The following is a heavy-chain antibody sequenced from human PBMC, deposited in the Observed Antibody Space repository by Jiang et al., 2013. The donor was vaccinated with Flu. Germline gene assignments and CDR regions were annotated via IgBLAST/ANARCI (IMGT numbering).Heavy chain of an antibody. J-gene: IGHJ4*02. Sequence: GRFTISRDNSKNTLYLQMSSLSAEDTAVYFCAKDLGVLVTAFPTYVDSWGQGTLVTVSS. CDR3: AKDLGVLVTAFPTYVDS. D-gene: IGHD2-21*02. V-gene: IGHV3-23*01.